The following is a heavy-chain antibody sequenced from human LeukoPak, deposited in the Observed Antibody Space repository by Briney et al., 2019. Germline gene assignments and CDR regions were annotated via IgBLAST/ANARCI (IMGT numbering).Heavy chain of an antibody. J-gene: IGHJ4*01. D-gene: IGHD1-20*01. CDR1: GFPFRNFW. CDR3: ARENYNWNPDQGYKVFDY. CDR2: TKQDGSGK. Sequence: GGSLRLSCAASGFPFRNFWMSWVRQAPGKGLELVADTKQDGSGKYYVDSVEGRFTVSRDNAKNSLYLQMNSLRAEDTAVYYCARENYNWNPDQGYKVFDYWGHGILVTVSS. V-gene: IGHV3-7*01.